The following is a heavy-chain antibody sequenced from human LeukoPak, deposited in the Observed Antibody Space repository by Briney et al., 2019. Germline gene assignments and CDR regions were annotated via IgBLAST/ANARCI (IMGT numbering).Heavy chain of an antibody. D-gene: IGHD2-15*01. Sequence: PGGSLRLSCAASGFTFSSYTMNWVRQAPGKGLEWVSFISGSSGYIYYADSVKGRFTISGDNAKNSLYLQMNSLRAEDTAVYYCARAGGRGYCSGGSCYTFSYFDYWGQGTLVTVSS. V-gene: IGHV3-21*01. CDR1: GFTFSSYT. CDR3: ARAGGRGYCSGGSCYTFSYFDY. J-gene: IGHJ4*02. CDR2: ISGSSGYI.